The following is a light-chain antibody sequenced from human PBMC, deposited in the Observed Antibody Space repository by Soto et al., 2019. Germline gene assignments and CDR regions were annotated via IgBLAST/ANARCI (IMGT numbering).Light chain of an antibody. CDR2: DAS. J-gene: IGKJ1*01. CDR1: QSTSPW. V-gene: IGKV1-5*01. Sequence: DIQMTQSPSTLSASVGDRVTITCRASQSTSPWLAWYQQKPGKAPKLLIFDASNLESGVPSRFSGSGSGTEFTLTISSLQPDDFATYYCLQYHTYRTFGQGTKVDIK. CDR3: LQYHTYRT.